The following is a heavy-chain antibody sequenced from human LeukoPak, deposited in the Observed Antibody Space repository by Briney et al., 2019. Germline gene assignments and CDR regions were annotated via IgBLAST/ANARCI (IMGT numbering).Heavy chain of an antibody. V-gene: IGHV1-46*01. CDR3: AREGDIVVVPAAIQTEPYFDY. Sequence: ASVTVSCKASGYTFTSYYMHWVRQAPGQGLEWMGIINPSGGSTSYAQKFQGRVTMTRDMSTSTVYMELSSLRSEDTAVYYCAREGDIVVVPAAIQTEPYFDYWGQGTLVTVSS. CDR1: GYTFTSYY. D-gene: IGHD2-2*02. CDR2: INPSGGST. J-gene: IGHJ4*02.